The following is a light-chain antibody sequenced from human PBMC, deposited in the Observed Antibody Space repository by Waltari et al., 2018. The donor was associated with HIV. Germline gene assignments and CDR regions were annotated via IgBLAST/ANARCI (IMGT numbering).Light chain of an antibody. CDR2: DAS. Sequence: DIQMTQSPSSLSASVGDRVTITCQASQDISNYLNWYQQKPGKAPKLLIYDASNLETGVPSRFSGSGSGTDFTFTISSLQPEDIATYYCQQYDNVPGFTFGPGTKVDIK. J-gene: IGKJ3*01. V-gene: IGKV1-33*01. CDR1: QDISNY. CDR3: QQYDNVPGFT.